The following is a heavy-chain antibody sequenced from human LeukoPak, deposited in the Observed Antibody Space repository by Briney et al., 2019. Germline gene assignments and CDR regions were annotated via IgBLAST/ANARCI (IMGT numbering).Heavy chain of an antibody. CDR2: FFYRGRS. CDR3: ARDQRGDSAYDFDY. J-gene: IGHJ4*02. D-gene: IGHD5-12*01. V-gene: IGHV4-59*01. Sequence: SETLSLTCSVSGGSISFCSWVRQPPGKGLEWIGHFFYRGRSNYNPSLKSRVAISLDTSKTQFSLKLRSVTAADTAVYYCARDQRGDSAYDFDYWGQGILVTVSS. CDR1: GGSISF.